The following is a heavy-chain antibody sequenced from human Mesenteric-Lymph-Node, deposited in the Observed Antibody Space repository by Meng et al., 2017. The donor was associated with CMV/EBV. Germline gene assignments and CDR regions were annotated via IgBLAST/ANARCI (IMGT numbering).Heavy chain of an antibody. D-gene: IGHD2-2*01. CDR1: GYTFSGYY. CDR2: INPNSGGT. J-gene: IGHJ6*01. V-gene: IGHV1-2*02. CDR3: ARVVTTVLVRAVRTVLLLLRMDV. Sequence: ASVKVSCKASGYTFSGYYMHWVRQAPGQGLEWMGWINPNSGGTSYAQKFQGRVTMTRDTSLTAVYMELSRLISDHTAVYYCARVVTTVLVRAVRTVLLLLRMDVWGKGPRSPSPQ.